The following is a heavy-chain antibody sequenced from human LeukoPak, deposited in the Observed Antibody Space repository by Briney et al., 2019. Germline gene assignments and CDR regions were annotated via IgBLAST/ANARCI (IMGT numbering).Heavy chain of an antibody. CDR1: GGTFSSYA. D-gene: IGHD3-3*01. J-gene: IGHJ4*02. Sequence: ASVKVSCKASGGTFSSYAISWVRQAPGQGLEWMGGIIPIFGTANYAQKFQGRVTITTDESTSTAYMELSSLRSEDTAVYYCARGGVAMISYFDYWGQGTLVTVSS. V-gene: IGHV1-69*05. CDR2: IIPIFGTA. CDR3: ARGGVAMISYFDY.